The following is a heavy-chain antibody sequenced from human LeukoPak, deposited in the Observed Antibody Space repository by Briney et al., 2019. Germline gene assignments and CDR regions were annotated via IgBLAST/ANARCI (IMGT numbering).Heavy chain of an antibody. J-gene: IGHJ4*02. CDR1: GFTLDDYT. Sequence: GGSLRLSCAASGFTLDDYTMHWVRQAPGKGLEWVSLISWDGGSTYYAGSVKGRFTISRDNSKNSLYLQMNSLRTEDTALYCCAKDRGREGFFDYWGQGTLVTVSS. D-gene: IGHD1-26*01. CDR2: ISWDGGST. CDR3: AKDRGREGFFDY. V-gene: IGHV3-43*01.